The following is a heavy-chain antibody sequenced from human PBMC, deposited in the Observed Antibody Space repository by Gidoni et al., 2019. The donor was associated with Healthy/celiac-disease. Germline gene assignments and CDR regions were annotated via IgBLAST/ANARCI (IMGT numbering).Heavy chain of an antibody. CDR3: ARHIGRTYYSDY. V-gene: IGHV4-39*01. D-gene: IGHD2-15*01. CDR2: IYYSGGT. CDR1: GGSISSSSYY. Sequence: QLQLQESGPGLVKPSETLSLTCTVSGGSISSSSYYWGWIRQPPGKGLEWIGSIYYSGGTYYDPSLKSRVTISVDTSKNQFSLKLSSVTAADTAVYYCARHIGRTYYSDYWGQGTLVTVSS. J-gene: IGHJ4*02.